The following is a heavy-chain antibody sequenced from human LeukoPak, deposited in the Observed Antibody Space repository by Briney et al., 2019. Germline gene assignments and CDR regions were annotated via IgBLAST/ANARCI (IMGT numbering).Heavy chain of an antibody. CDR1: GLTFSSDG. CDR3: AKSIEGVVRGTYYYYSYMDV. V-gene: IGHV3-23*01. J-gene: IGHJ6*03. Sequence: GGSLRLSCAASGLTFSSDGMSWVRQAPGKGLEWVSVTSGSGGTTYYADSVKGRFTTSRDNSKKTLYLQMNSLGAEDTAVYYCAKSIEGVVRGTYYYYSYMDVWGKGTTVTVSS. CDR2: TSGSGGTT. D-gene: IGHD3-3*01.